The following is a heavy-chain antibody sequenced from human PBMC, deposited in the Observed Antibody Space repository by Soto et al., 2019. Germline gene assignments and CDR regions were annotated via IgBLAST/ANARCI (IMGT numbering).Heavy chain of an antibody. D-gene: IGHD6-13*01. CDR2: IDPSDSYT. CDR3: ARLQAAAGDNDLTFDY. V-gene: IGHV5-10-1*01. J-gene: IGHJ4*02. Sequence: GEALKISCQASGYTFTKYWVGWVLQIPGKGLEWMGRIDPSDSYTNYSPSFQGHVTISADKSISTAYLQWSSLKASDTAMYYCARLQAAAGDNDLTFDYWGQGTLVTVSS. CDR1: GYTFTKYW.